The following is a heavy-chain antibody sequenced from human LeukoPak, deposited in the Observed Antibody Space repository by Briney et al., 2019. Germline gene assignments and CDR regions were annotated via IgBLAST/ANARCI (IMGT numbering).Heavy chain of an antibody. V-gene: IGHV1-69*06. Sequence: GASVKLSCKASGGTFSSYAISWVRQAPGQGLEWMGGIIPIFGTANYAQKFQGRVTITADKSTSTAYMELSSLRSEDTAVYYCARAVLGDSGSADYWGQGTLVTVSS. CDR1: GGTFSSYA. J-gene: IGHJ4*02. D-gene: IGHD5-12*01. CDR3: ARAVLGDSGSADY. CDR2: IIPIFGTA.